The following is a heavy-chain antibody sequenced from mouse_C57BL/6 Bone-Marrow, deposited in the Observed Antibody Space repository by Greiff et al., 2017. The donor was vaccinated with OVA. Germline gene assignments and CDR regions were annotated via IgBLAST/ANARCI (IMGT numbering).Heavy chain of an antibody. D-gene: IGHD2-1*01. Sequence: QVQLQQSGAELVRPGASVTLSCKASGYTFTDYEMHWVKQTPVHGLEWIGAIDPETGGTAYNQKFKGKAILTADKSSSKAYMELRSLTSEDSAVNDSTRGIYYGTTGAYWGQGTLVTVSA. CDR2: IDPETGGT. J-gene: IGHJ3*01. CDR1: GYTFTDYE. V-gene: IGHV1-15*01. CDR3: TRGIYYGTTGAY.